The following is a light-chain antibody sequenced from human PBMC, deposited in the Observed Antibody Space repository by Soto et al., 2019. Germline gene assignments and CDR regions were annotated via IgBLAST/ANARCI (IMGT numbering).Light chain of an antibody. CDR1: DNIGSN. J-gene: IGKJ1*01. Sequence: DIQLTQSPASLSASVGDRVTITCRASDNIGSNLNWYQHQTGTAPKLLIYAASSLQGGVPSRFSGSGYGTQFTLTISRLEPEDFAVYSCHQFGSFPRTFGQGTQVVIK. CDR2: AAS. CDR3: HQFGSFPRT. V-gene: IGKV1-39*01.